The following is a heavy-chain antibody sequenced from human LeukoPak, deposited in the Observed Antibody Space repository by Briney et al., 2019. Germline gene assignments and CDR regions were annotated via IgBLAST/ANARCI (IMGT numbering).Heavy chain of an antibody. CDR2: INPNSGGT. CDR1: GYTFTSYY. CDR3: ARDLNCSGGSCYFIPNYYYYMDV. V-gene: IGHV1-2*06. J-gene: IGHJ6*03. Sequence: ASXKVSCKASGYTFTSYYMHWVRQAPGQGLEWMGRINPNSGGTNYAQKFQGRVTMTRDTSISTAYMELSRLRSDDTAVYYCARDLNCSGGSCYFIPNYYYYMDVWGKGTTVTVSS. D-gene: IGHD2-15*01.